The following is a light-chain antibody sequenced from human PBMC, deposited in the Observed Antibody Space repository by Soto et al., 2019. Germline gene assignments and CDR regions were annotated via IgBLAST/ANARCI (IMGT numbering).Light chain of an antibody. CDR2: AAS. J-gene: IGKJ5*01. CDR1: QSISSY. V-gene: IGKV1-39*01. Sequence: EIQMTQAPSYLSASVGDVGTITRXASQSISSYLNWYQQKPGKAPKLLIYAASSLQSGVPSRFSGSGSGTDFTLTISSLQPEDFATYYCQQSYSTPITFGQGARLEI. CDR3: QQSYSTPIT.